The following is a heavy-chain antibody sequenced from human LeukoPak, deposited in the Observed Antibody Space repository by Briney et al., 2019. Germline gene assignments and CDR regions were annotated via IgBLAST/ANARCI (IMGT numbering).Heavy chain of an antibody. CDR3: AREAIVATSDDAFDL. J-gene: IGHJ3*01. D-gene: IGHD5-12*01. CDR1: GFTFSHHY. Sequence: GGSLRLSCAASGFTFSHHYMSWVRQAPGKGLEWVANIDQDGSEKYFVDSVKGRFTISRDNAKNSLYLQMNSLRADDAAVYYCAREAIVATSDDAFDLWGQGTMVTVSS. V-gene: IGHV3-7*01. CDR2: IDQDGSEK.